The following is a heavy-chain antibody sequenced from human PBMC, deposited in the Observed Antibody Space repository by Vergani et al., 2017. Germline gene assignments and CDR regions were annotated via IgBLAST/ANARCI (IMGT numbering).Heavy chain of an antibody. D-gene: IGHD6-13*01. CDR3: AADRGAAALYGMDV. J-gene: IGHJ6*02. Sequence: QMQLIQSGPQVQKPGTSVKVSCNASGFTFTSSGIHWVRQPRGQSLEWIGWIVVDSGNTDYAQNFQERVPITRDMSTSTAYMELTSLTSEDTAVYFCAADRGAAALYGMDVWGQGTTVTVS. CDR2: IVVDSGNT. V-gene: IGHV1-58*02. CDR1: GFTFTSSG.